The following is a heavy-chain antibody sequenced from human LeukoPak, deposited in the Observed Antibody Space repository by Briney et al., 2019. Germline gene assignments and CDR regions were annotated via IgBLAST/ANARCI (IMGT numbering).Heavy chain of an antibody. J-gene: IGHJ4*02. CDR3: AKGLGFWSGYYTPFDY. CDR1: GFTFSSYA. Sequence: PGGSLRLSCAASGFTFSSYAMSWVRQTPGKGLEWVSGITASGGSTYHADSVKGRFTISRDNSINTLNLQMNNLRAEDTAIYYCAKGLGFWSGYYTPFDYWGQRSSVTVSS. CDR2: ITASGGST. D-gene: IGHD3-3*01. V-gene: IGHV3-23*01.